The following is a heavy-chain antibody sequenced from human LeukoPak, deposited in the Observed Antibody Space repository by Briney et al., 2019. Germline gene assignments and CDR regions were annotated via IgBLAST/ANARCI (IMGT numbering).Heavy chain of an antibody. Sequence: ASETLSLTCTVSGGSVNSGSSYWSWIRQPPGKGLEWIGSISYSGSTYYNPSLKSRVTISVDTSKNQFSLKLSSVTAADTAMYYCASGEDYYDSSGYEDYWGQGILVTVSS. CDR1: GGSVNSGSSY. CDR2: ISYSGST. D-gene: IGHD3-22*01. V-gene: IGHV4-39*01. CDR3: ASGEDYYDSSGYEDY. J-gene: IGHJ4*02.